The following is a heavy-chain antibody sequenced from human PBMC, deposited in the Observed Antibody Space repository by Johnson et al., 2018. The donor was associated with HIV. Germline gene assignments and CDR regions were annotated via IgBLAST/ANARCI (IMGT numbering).Heavy chain of an antibody. D-gene: IGHD3-16*01. V-gene: IGHV3-30*04. J-gene: IGHJ3*02. CDR2: ISYDGGKK. CDR3: VRDLGIIGPWAAFDI. Sequence: QVQLVESGGGLVQPGGSLRLSCAASGFTFSSYAMHWVRQAPGKGLEWVAVISYDGGKKYYADYVKGRFTIARDNSKNMLKLLMNSLRAGDAAVYYCVRDLGIIGPWAAFDIWGQGTRVTVSS. CDR1: GFTFSSYA.